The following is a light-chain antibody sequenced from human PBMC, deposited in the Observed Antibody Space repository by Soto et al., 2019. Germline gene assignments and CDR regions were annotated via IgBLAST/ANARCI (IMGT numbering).Light chain of an antibody. Sequence: DIQMTQSPSSLSASVGDTVTITCRASQGIIDYLAWFQQRPGKAPKLLIYAASTLHTGVPSRFSGSGAGTDFTLTLSSLQPEDAATYPCKKYDRAPHTFGQGTKVEIK. J-gene: IGKJ1*01. CDR3: KKYDRAPHT. CDR1: QGIIDY. CDR2: AAS. V-gene: IGKV1-27*01.